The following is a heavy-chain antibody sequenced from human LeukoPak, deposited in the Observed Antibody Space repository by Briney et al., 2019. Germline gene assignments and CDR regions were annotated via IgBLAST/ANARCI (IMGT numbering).Heavy chain of an antibody. CDR2: INPNSGGT. Sequence: ASVKVSCKASGYTFTGYYMHWVRQAPGQGLEWMGWINPNSGGTNYAQKFQGRVTMTRDTSISTAYMELSRLRSDDTAVYYCARGYYYDSSGYGFDYWGQGTLVTVSS. V-gene: IGHV1-2*02. CDR3: ARGYYYDSSGYGFDY. J-gene: IGHJ4*02. CDR1: GYTFTGYY. D-gene: IGHD3-22*01.